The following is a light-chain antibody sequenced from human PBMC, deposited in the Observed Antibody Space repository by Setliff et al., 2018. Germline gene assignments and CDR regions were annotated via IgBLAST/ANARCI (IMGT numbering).Light chain of an antibody. V-gene: IGLV2-14*01. J-gene: IGLJ1*01. Sequence: QSALTQPRSVSGSPGQSVTISCTGTSSDVGGYNFVSWYQQHPGKAPKPMIYEVSNRPSGVSNRFSGSKSGNTASLTISGLQAEDEADYYCTSYTSTARVFGTGTKVTVL. CDR3: TSYTSTARV. CDR2: EVS. CDR1: SSDVGGYNF.